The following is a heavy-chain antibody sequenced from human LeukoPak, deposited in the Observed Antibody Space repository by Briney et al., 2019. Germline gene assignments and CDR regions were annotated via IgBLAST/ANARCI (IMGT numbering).Heavy chain of an antibody. CDR3: AKWSKRSCIAAAGTRIDY. J-gene: IGHJ4*02. CDR2: ISGSGGAT. Sequence: PGGSLRLSCAASGFTFSNYAMSWVRQAPGKGLEWVSGISGSGGATYYADSVKGRFTISRDNSKNTLYLQMNSLRAEDTAVYYCAKWSKRSCIAAAGTRIDYWGQGTLVTVSS. CDR1: GFTFSNYA. V-gene: IGHV3-23*01. D-gene: IGHD6-13*01.